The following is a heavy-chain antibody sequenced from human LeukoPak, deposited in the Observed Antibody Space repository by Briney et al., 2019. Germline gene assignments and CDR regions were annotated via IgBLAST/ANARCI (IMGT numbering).Heavy chain of an antibody. CDR3: ARALGLNDWQWLGYY. CDR1: GYTFTAYY. J-gene: IGHJ4*02. Sequence: GASVTVSCKASGYTFTAYYIHWVRKAPEQRLEWMGWIYGNSGGTKYAQKFQGRVTMTRDTSISTAYMELSRLRSDDTAIYYCARALGLNDWQWLGYYWGQGTLVTVSS. CDR2: IYGNSGGT. V-gene: IGHV1-2*02. D-gene: IGHD6-19*01.